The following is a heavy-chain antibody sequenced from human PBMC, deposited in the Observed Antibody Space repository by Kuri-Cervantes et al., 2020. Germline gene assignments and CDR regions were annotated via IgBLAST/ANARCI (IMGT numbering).Heavy chain of an antibody. V-gene: IGHV3-48*03. CDR3: ARGYSGYDGGNY. Sequence: GESLKISCAASGFTFSSYEMNRVRQAPGKGLEWVSYISSSGSTIYYADSVKGRFTISRDNAKNSLYLQMNSLSAEDTAVYYCARGYSGYDGGNYWGQGTLVTVSS. CDR1: GFTFSSYE. J-gene: IGHJ4*02. CDR2: ISSSGSTI. D-gene: IGHD5-12*01.